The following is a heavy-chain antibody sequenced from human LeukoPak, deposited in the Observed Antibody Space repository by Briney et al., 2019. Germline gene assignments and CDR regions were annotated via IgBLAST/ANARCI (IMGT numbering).Heavy chain of an antibody. Sequence: PSDTLSLTCAVSGSSISNNALWGWIRQPPGKGLEWIGYIYHSGSTYYNPSLKSRVTMSADTSKNQFSLKLTSVTAVDTAVYCCARMVSGSGTYYFDSWGQGTLVTVSS. V-gene: IGHV4-28*01. CDR2: IYHSGST. D-gene: IGHD3-10*01. CDR1: GSSISNNAL. J-gene: IGHJ4*02. CDR3: ARMVSGSGTYYFDS.